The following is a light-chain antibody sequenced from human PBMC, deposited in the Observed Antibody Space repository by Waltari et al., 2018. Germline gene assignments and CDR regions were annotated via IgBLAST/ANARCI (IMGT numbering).Light chain of an antibody. CDR2: AAS. Sequence: DIQMPQSPSSLSASVGDRVTITCRASQDIRNALAWYQQKPGKAPKLLLYAASRLESGVPSRFSGSGSGTDYTLTITGLQPEDSATYYCQQFSGILWTFGQGTKVEIK. CDR3: QQFSGILWT. V-gene: IGKV1-NL1*01. CDR1: QDIRNA. J-gene: IGKJ1*01.